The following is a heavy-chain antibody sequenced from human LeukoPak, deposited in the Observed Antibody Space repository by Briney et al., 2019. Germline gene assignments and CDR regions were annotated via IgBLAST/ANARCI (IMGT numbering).Heavy chain of an antibody. V-gene: IGHV3-48*02. CDR1: GFTFSSYR. CDR3: ARTPYNWNGVSFLFDY. J-gene: IGHJ4*02. Sequence: GGSLRLSGAASGFTFSSYRMIWVRQAPGKGLEWVSYISSSSSTIYYADSVKGRFTIYRDNAKNSLYLQMNSLRDEDTAVYYCARTPYNWNGVSFLFDYWGQGTLVTVSS. D-gene: IGHD1-20*01. CDR2: ISSSSSTI.